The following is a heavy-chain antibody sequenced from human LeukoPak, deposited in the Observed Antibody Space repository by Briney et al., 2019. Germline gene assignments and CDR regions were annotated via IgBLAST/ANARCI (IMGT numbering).Heavy chain of an antibody. Sequence: TSGGSLRLSCAASGFTFSSYSMNWVRQAPGKGLEWVSSISSSSSYIYYADSVKGRFTISRDNAKNSLYLQVNSLRAEDTAVYYCARAVGAGTTYGMDVWGQGTTVTVSS. CDR1: GFTFSSYS. CDR2: ISSSSSYI. D-gene: IGHD1-7*01. J-gene: IGHJ6*02. CDR3: ARAVGAGTTYGMDV. V-gene: IGHV3-21*01.